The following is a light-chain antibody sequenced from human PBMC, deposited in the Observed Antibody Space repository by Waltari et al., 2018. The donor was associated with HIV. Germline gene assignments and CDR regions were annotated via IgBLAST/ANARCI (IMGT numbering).Light chain of an antibody. J-gene: IGKJ4*01. Sequence: ETVMTQSPATLSVSPGERATLSCRASQSVGSNLAWYQQKPGQAPRLLVYGAFTRATGIPARVSGSGSGTEFTLTISSLQSEDFAVYSCQQYHNWPLTFGGGTKVEIK. V-gene: IGKV3-15*01. CDR2: GAF. CDR1: QSVGSN. CDR3: QQYHNWPLT.